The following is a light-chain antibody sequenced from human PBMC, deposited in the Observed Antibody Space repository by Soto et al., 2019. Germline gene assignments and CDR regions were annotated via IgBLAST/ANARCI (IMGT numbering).Light chain of an antibody. V-gene: IGKV3-20*01. CDR2: GAS. CDR3: QQYGGSPRT. Sequence: EIVLTQSPGTLSLSPGESATLLCRASQCVSSNSLAWYQQKRGQAPRLLIHGASNRATGIPGSFSGSGSGTDFTLTITRLEPEDFAVYYCQQYGGSPRTFGQGTKLDIK. CDR1: QCVSSNS. J-gene: IGKJ1*01.